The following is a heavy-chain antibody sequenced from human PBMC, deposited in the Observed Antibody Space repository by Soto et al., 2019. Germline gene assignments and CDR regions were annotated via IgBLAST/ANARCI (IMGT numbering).Heavy chain of an antibody. V-gene: IGHV4-39*01. CDR3: ARLDYGSGSYYAVPYYYYYAIDA. D-gene: IGHD3-10*01. J-gene: IGHJ6*02. CDR2: IYYSGST. CDR1: GGSISSSRYY. Sequence: SETLCLTCTVSGGSISSSRYYWGWIRQPPGKGLEWIGSIYYSGSTYYNPSLKSRVTISVDTSKNQFSLKLSSVTAADTAVYYCARLDYGSGSYYAVPYYYYYAIDAWGQGTTVT.